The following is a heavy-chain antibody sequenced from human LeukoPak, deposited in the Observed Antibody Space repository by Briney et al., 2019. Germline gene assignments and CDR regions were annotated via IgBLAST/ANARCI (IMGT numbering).Heavy chain of an antibody. V-gene: IGHV3-21*01. CDR3: ARDLLRARYGLDV. CDR2: IISTTSHI. CDR1: GFTFSSYR. Sequence: PGRCLRLSCAAAGFTFSSYRVDCVRLAAGKGSGWVSYIISTTSHIYYADSLRGRLTISRANAKNSLYLQMNSLRAEDTAVYYWARDLLRARYGLDVWGQGTTVTVSS. J-gene: IGHJ6*02.